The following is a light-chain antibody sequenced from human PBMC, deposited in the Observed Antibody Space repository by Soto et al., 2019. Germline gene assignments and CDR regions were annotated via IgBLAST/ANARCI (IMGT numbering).Light chain of an antibody. Sequence: SYELTQPPSLSVSPGQTARITGSGDALPKQYAYCYQEKPGQAPVLVIYKDSDRPSGNPERFSGTSPGTTVTLTISGVQAEDDADYNCQSADSSGTYVVFGGGTKLTVL. V-gene: IGLV3-25*03. CDR2: KDS. CDR3: QSADSSGTYVV. J-gene: IGLJ2*01. CDR1: ALPKQY.